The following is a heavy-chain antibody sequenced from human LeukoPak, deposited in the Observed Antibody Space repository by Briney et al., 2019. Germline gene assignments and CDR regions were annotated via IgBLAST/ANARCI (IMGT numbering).Heavy chain of an antibody. CDR3: ARAGLSGSYWDFDC. V-gene: IGHV4-59*12. CDR2: IYYSGST. Sequence: SETLSLTCTVSGGSISSYYWSWIRQPPGKGLEWIGYIYYSGSTNYNPSLKSRVTISVDTSKNQFSLKLSSVTAADTAVYYCARAGLSGSYWDFDCWGQGTLVTVSS. CDR1: GGSISSYY. J-gene: IGHJ4*02. D-gene: IGHD1-26*01.